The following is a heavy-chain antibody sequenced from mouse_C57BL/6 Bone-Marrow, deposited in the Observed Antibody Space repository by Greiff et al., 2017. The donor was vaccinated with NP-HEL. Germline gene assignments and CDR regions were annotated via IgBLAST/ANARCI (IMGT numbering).Heavy chain of an antibody. CDR1: GYTFTSYW. CDR3: AREGIYYYGSSLFDY. V-gene: IGHV1-69*01. D-gene: IGHD1-1*01. J-gene: IGHJ2*01. CDR2: IDPCDRYT. Sequence: QVQLQQPGAELVMPGASVKLSCKASGYTFTSYWMHWVKQRPGKGLEWIGEIDPCDRYTNYNQKFKGKSTLTVDKSSSTAYMQLSSLTSEDSAVYYCAREGIYYYGSSLFDYGGQGTTLTVSS.